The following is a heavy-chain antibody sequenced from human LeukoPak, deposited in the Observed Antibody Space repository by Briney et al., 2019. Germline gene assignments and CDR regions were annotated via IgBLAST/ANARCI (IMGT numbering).Heavy chain of an antibody. CDR3: ASTAVVANDH. V-gene: IGHV3-11*01. Sequence: PGGSLRLSCAASGFIFSDYYMSWIRQAPGKGLEWVSYISSNGNTVYYADSVKGRFTISRDNAKNSLFLQMNSLRVEDTAVYYCASTAVVANDHWGKGTRVTVSS. J-gene: IGHJ4*02. D-gene: IGHD2-15*01. CDR2: ISSNGNTV. CDR1: GFIFSDYY.